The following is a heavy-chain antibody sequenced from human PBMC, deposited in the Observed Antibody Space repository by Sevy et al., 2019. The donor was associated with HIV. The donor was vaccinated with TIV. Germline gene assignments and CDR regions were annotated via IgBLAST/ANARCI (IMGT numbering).Heavy chain of an antibody. CDR2: IIPIFGTT. D-gene: IGHD3-22*01. CDR1: GSTFKNYA. V-gene: IGHV1-69*13. J-gene: IGHJ4*02. Sequence: ASVKVSCKASGSTFKNYAISWVRQAPGQGLEWMGEIIPIFGTTNYAQKFQDRVTITADESTSTVYMELSSLRSEDTAVYYCARGITLRVGGGFYFDYWGQGTLVTVSS. CDR3: ARGITLRVGGGFYFDY.